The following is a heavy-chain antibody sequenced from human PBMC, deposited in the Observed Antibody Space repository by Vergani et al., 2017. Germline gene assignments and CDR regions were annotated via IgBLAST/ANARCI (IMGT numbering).Heavy chain of an antibody. J-gene: IGHJ3*01. V-gene: IGHV3-64*02. Sequence: EVQLVESGEGLVKPGGSLRLSCAASGFTFSSYAMHWVRQAQGKGLEYVSAISSNGGSTYYADSVKGRFTISRDNSKNTLYLQRGSLRAEAMAVYYCVRDVRVSRTWGQGTLVAVSS. CDR2: ISSNGGST. CDR3: VRDVRVSRT. CDR1: GFTFSSYA.